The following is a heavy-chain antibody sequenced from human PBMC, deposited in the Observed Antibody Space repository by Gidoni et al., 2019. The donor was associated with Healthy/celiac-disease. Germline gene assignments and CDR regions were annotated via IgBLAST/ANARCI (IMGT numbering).Heavy chain of an antibody. CDR1: GFTFSNAG. V-gene: IGHV3-15*01. J-gene: IGHJ4*02. D-gene: IGHD2-8*02. CDR2: IKSKTDGGTT. CDR3: TTDFLYGTAGY. Sequence: EVLMVEYGGGLVKPGGDIRLSCAASGFTFSNAGMSLVRQAPGTGLEWVGRIKSKTDGGTTDYAAPVKGRFTISRDDSKNTLYLQMNSLKTEDTAVYYCTTDFLYGTAGYWGQGTLVTVSS.